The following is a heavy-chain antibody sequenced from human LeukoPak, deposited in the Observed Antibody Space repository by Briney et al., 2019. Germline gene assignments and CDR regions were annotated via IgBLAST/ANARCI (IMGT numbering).Heavy chain of an antibody. V-gene: IGHV4-39*07. J-gene: IGHJ5*02. CDR3: ASLLPTQIFGVVISGNWFDP. CDR1: GGSISSSSYY. Sequence: SETLSLTCTVSGGSISSSSYYWGWIRQPPGKGLEWIGSIYYSGSTYYNPSLKSRVTISVDTSKNQFSLKLSSVTAADTAVYYCASLLPTQIFGVVISGNWFDPWGQGTLVTVSS. D-gene: IGHD3-3*01. CDR2: IYYSGST.